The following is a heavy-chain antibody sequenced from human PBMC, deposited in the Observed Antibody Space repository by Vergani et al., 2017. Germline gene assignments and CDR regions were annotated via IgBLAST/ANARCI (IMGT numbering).Heavy chain of an antibody. CDR2: ISAYNGNT. Sequence: QVQLVQSGAEVKKPGSSVKVSCKASGGTFSSYGISWVRQAPGQGLEWMGWISAYNGNTNYAQKLQGRVTMTTDTSTSTAYMELRSLRSDDTAVYYCARALRRPLHNWFDPWGQGTLVTVSS. V-gene: IGHV1-18*01. CDR3: ARALRRPLHNWFDP. J-gene: IGHJ5*02. CDR1: GGTFSSYG.